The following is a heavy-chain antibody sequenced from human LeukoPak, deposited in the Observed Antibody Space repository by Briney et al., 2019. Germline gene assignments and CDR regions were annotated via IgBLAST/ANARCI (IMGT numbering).Heavy chain of an antibody. V-gene: IGHV5-51*01. CDR3: ARRTDRSFWYLDY. Sequence: GESLKISCNGSGYXFTTYWIGWVRQMPGKGLEWMGIIYPGDSDTRYSPSFQGQVTISADKSISTAYLHWSSLKASNTAMYYCARRTDRSFWYLDYWGQGTLVTVSS. CDR2: IYPGDSDT. CDR1: GYXFTTYW. J-gene: IGHJ4*02.